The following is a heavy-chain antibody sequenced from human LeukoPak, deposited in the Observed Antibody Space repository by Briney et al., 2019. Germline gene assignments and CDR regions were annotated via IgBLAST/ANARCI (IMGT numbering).Heavy chain of an antibody. CDR3: ARQIASAGTAGFDF. V-gene: IGHV4-4*07. CDR1: GVSISSYY. D-gene: IGHD6-13*01. Sequence: SETLSLTCTVSGVSISSYYWSWIRQPAGRGLEWIGRIYSTGSTNYNPSLKSRVTMSVDTSKNQFSLRLRSVTAADTAVYYCARQIASAGTAGFDFWGQGALVTVSS. J-gene: IGHJ4*02. CDR2: IYSTGST.